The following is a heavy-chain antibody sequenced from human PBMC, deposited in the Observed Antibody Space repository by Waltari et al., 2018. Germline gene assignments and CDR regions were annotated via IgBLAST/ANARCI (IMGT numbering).Heavy chain of an antibody. D-gene: IGHD2-2*01. Sequence: QLQLQESGSGLVKPSQTLSLTCAVSGGSISSGGYSWRWIRQPPGKGLEWIGYIYHSGSTYYNPSLKSRVTISVDRSKNQFSLKLSSVTAADTAVYYCASRVVVPDYYFDYWGKGTLVTVSS. CDR1: GGSISSGGYS. J-gene: IGHJ4*02. V-gene: IGHV4-30-2*01. CDR2: IYHSGST. CDR3: ASRVVVPDYYFDY.